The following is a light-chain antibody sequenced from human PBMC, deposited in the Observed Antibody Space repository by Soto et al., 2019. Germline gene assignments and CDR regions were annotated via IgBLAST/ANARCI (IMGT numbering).Light chain of an antibody. CDR1: GSDVGGYNY. V-gene: IGLV2-14*01. J-gene: IGLJ2*01. CDR3: SSYTSSTTHVV. CDR2: EVS. Sequence: QSALTQPASVSGSPGQSITISCTGTGSDVGGYNYVSWYQHHPGKAPKLMIYEVSNRPSGVSNRFSGSKSGNTASLTISGLQAEDEADYYCSSYTSSTTHVVFGGGTKLTVL.